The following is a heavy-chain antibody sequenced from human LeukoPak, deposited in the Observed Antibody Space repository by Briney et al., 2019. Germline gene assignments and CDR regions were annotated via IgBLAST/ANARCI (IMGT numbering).Heavy chain of an antibody. CDR3: AREEEQLNI. CDR2: ISYDGTNK. J-gene: IGHJ3*02. V-gene: IGHV3-30*03. Sequence: GGSLRLSCAASGFTFSTYGMNWVRQAPGKGLEWVAFISYDGTNKYYADSVKGRFTISRDNSKNTLYLQMNSLRAEDTAVYYCAREEEQLNIWGQGTMGTVSS. D-gene: IGHD6-19*01. CDR1: GFTFSTYG.